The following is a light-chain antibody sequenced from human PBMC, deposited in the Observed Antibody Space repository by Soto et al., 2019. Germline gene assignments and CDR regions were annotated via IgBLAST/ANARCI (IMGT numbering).Light chain of an antibody. Sequence: LVMTQTPLSLSVTPGQPASLSCRSSQSLLHSDGRTYLFWYLEKPGQPPQLLIHEVSNRFSGVPDRFSGSGSGTDFTLKISRVEAGDVWIYYCMQNKQLPYSFGQGTKLEL. J-gene: IGKJ2*01. V-gene: IGKV2D-29*01. CDR1: QSLLHSDGRTY. CDR3: MQNKQLPYS. CDR2: EVS.